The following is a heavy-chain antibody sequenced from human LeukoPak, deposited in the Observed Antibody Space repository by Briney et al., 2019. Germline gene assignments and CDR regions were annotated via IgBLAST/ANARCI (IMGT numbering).Heavy chain of an antibody. D-gene: IGHD5-18*01. V-gene: IGHV3-33*06. CDR3: AKDSYSKGDY. CDR1: GFTFSSYG. CDR2: IWYDGSNK. J-gene: IGHJ4*02. Sequence: PGRSLRLSCAASGFTFSSYGMHWVRQAPGKGLEWVAVIWYDGSNKYYADSVKGRFTISRDNSKNTLYLQMNSLRAEDTGVYYCAKDSYSKGDYWGQGVLVTVSS.